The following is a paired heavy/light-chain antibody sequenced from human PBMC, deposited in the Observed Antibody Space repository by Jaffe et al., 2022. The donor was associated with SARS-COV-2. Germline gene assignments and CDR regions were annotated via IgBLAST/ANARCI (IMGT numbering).Heavy chain of an antibody. V-gene: IGHV3-11*06. Sequence: QVQLVESGGALLKPGGSLRLSCAASGFPFSDYYMTWIRQAPGKGLEWVSYISGGSAYTKYADSVKGRFTISRDNAKNSLYLQMSSLRVEDTAIYYCARAGSGYDQDKYFDNWGQGTLVTVSS. J-gene: IGHJ4*02. CDR3: ARAGSGYDQDKYFDN. D-gene: IGHD5-12*01. CDR1: GFPFSDYY. CDR2: ISGGSAYT.
Light chain of an antibody. CDR1: QSVGSN. J-gene: IGKJ4*01. CDR2: GAS. V-gene: IGKV3-15*01. Sequence: EIVMTQFPATLSVSPGERATLSCRASQSVGSNLAWYQQKPGQAPRLLIFGASTRAAGVPARFGGGGSGTEFTLTISSLQSDDFAVYYCQRYNNWPPELTFGGGTKVVLK. CDR3: QRYNNWPPELT.